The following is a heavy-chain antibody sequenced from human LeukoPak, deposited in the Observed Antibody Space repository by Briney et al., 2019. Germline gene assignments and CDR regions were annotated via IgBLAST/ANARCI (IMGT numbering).Heavy chain of an antibody. J-gene: IGHJ3*02. CDR2: INPNSGGT. Sequence: AASVKVSCKASGYTFTGYYMHWVRQAPGQGLEWMGWINPNSGGTNYAQKFQGRVTMTRDTSISTAYMELSRLRSDDTAVYYCARDGLNWGELYLGIDIWGQGTMVTVSS. V-gene: IGHV1-2*02. D-gene: IGHD7-27*01. CDR3: ARDGLNWGELYLGIDI. CDR1: GYTFTGYY.